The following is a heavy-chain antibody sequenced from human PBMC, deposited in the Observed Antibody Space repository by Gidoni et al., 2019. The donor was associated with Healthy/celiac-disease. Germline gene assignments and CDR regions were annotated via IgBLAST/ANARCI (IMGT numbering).Heavy chain of an antibody. J-gene: IGHJ4*02. D-gene: IGHD1-26*01. CDR3: AISGKGLFDY. Sequence: VPLLGAGGGLVLPGGSLRLPCAASGFTFSSYAMSWVRQAPGKGLDWVSDISGSGGSTYYADSVKGRFTISRDKYKNTLYLQMNSLRAEDTAVYYCAISGKGLFDYWGQGTLVTVSS. V-gene: IGHV3-23*01. CDR1: GFTFSSYA. CDR2: ISGSGGST.